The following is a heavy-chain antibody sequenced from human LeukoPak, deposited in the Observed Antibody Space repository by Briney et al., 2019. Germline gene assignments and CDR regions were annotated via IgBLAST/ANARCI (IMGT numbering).Heavy chain of an antibody. V-gene: IGHV4-34*01. CDR3: ARVGTRSSGWYGDAFDI. CDR2: INHSGST. Sequence: PSETLSLTCAVYGGSFSGYYWSWIRQPPGKGLEWIGKINHSGSTNYNPSLKSRVTISVDTSKNQFSLKLSSVTAADTAVYYCARVGTRSSGWYGDAFDIWGQGTMVTVSS. J-gene: IGHJ3*02. CDR1: GGSFSGYY. D-gene: IGHD6-19*01.